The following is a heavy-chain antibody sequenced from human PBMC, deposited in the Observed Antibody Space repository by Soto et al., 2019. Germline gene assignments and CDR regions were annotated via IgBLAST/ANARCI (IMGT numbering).Heavy chain of an antibody. CDR1: GYSFTSYW. CDR2: IDPSDSYT. D-gene: IGHD6-13*01. J-gene: IGHJ6*02. Sequence: GESLKSSCKGSGYSFTSYWISWVRQMPGKGLEWMGRIDPSDSYTNYSPSFQGHVTISADKSISTAYLQWSSLKASDTAMYYCARNLRDSSSLDYGMDVWGQGPTITVSS. V-gene: IGHV5-10-1*01. CDR3: ARNLRDSSSLDYGMDV.